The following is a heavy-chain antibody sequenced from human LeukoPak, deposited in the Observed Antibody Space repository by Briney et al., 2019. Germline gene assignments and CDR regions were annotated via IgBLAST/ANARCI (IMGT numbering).Heavy chain of an antibody. CDR2: ISSSSSYI. CDR3: ARETLVGATNDAFDI. CDR1: GFTFSSYS. Sequence: PGGSLRLSCAASGFTFSSYSMNWVRQAPGKGLEWVSSISSSSSYIYYADSVKGRFTISRDNAKNSLYLQMNSLRAEDTAVYDCARETLVGATNDAFDIWGQGTMVTVSS. D-gene: IGHD1-26*01. J-gene: IGHJ3*02. V-gene: IGHV3-21*01.